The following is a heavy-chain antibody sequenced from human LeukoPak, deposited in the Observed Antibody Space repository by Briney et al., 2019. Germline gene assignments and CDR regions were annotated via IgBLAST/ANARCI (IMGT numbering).Heavy chain of an antibody. D-gene: IGHD3-22*01. Sequence: ASVKVSCKTSGYTFTTTYGISWVRQAPGQGLEWMGWISGDNSNTNSAQRFQGRVTMTTDTSTSTAYMELRSLRSDDTAVYYCARDLCRGSGYFGTHWGQGTLVTVSS. CDR2: ISGDNSNT. V-gene: IGHV1-18*01. CDR3: ARDLCRGSGYFGTH. CDR1: GYTFTTTYG. J-gene: IGHJ4*02.